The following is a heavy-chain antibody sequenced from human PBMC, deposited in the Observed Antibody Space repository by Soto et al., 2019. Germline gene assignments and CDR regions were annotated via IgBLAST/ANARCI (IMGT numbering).Heavy chain of an antibody. CDR2: IYSGGTT. V-gene: IGHV3-66*01. CDR3: ARGRYFDL. CDR1: GLTVSSNN. Sequence: EVQVVESGGGLVQPGGSLRLSCAASGLTVSSNNMNWVRQAPGKGLEWVSVIYSGGTTLYADSVKGRFTISRDNSNNTLYLQRNSLRAEDTAVYYCARGRYFDLWGRGTLVTVSS. J-gene: IGHJ2*01.